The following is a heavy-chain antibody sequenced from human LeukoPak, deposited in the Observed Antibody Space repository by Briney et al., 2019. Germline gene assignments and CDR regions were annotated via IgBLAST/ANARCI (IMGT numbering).Heavy chain of an antibody. Sequence: PGGSLRLSCAASGFTFSSYWMHWVRQAPGKGLVWVSRINGDGTTTTYADSVKGRFTISRDNAENTLYLQMNSLRAEDTAVYYCARSGGHNRLDYWGQGTLATVSS. CDR3: ARSGGHNRLDY. D-gene: IGHD2-15*01. CDR2: INGDGTTT. CDR1: GFTFSSYW. J-gene: IGHJ4*02. V-gene: IGHV3-74*03.